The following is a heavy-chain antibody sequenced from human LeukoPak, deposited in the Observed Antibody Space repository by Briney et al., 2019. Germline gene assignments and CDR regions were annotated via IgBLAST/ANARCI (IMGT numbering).Heavy chain of an antibody. CDR2: IIPILGTA. CDR1: GGTFSSYA. J-gene: IGHJ4*02. CDR3: ARDGDDYYDSSGYYSTFDY. D-gene: IGHD3-22*01. V-gene: IGHV1-69*13. Sequence: SVKVSCKTSGGTFSSYAISWVRQAPGQGLEWMGGIIPILGTANYAQKFQGRVTITADESTSTAYMELSSLRSEDTAVYYCARDGDDYYDSSGYYSTFDYWGQGTLVTVSS.